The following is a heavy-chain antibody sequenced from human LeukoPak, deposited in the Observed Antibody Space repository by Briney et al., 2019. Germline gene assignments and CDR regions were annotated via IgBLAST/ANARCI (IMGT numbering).Heavy chain of an antibody. CDR2: IYWDDDK. CDR1: GFSLSTSGVG. D-gene: IGHD6-19*01. V-gene: IGHV2-5*02. J-gene: IGHJ4*02. CDR3: AQTGGEDLGSSGWLNY. Sequence: SGPTLVKPTQTLTLTCTFSGFSLSTSGVGVGWIRQPPGKALEWLALIYWDDDKRYSPSLKSRLTITKDTSKNQVVLTMTNMDPVDTATYYCAQTGGEDLGSSGWLNYWGQGTLVTVSS.